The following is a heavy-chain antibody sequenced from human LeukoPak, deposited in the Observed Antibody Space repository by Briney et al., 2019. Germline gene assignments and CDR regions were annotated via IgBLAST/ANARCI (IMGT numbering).Heavy chain of an antibody. D-gene: IGHD4-11*01. J-gene: IGHJ6*03. CDR3: ARDYSNYYYYYMDV. CDR1: RFTFSSYT. V-gene: IGHV3-21*01. CDR2: IDPSSTYI. Sequence: GGSLRLSCSASRFTFSSYTMNWVRQAPGKVLEWVSSIDPSSTYIYYADSVKGRFTISRDNSKNTLYLQMNSLRAEDTAVYYCARDYSNYYYYYMDVWGKGTTVTVSS.